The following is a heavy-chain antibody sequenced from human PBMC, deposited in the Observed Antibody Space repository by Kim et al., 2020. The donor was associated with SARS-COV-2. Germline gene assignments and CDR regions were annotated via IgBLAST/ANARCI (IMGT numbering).Heavy chain of an antibody. J-gene: IGHJ6*02. Sequence: GGSLRLSCAASGFTFSSYEMNWVRQAPGKGLEWVSYISSSGSTIYYADSVQGRFTISRDNAKNSLYLQMNSLRAEDTAVYYCASFFSFWREVPYYYYGMDVWGQGTTVTVSS. CDR3: ASFFSFWREVPYYYYGMDV. D-gene: IGHD3-3*01. CDR1: GFTFSSYE. CDR2: ISSSGSTI. V-gene: IGHV3-48*03.